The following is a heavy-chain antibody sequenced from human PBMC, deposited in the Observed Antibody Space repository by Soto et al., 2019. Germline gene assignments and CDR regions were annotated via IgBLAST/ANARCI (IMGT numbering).Heavy chain of an antibody. D-gene: IGHD3-3*01. CDR1: GGSISSYY. CDR2: IYYSGST. V-gene: IGHV4-59*01. Sequence: SETLSLTCTVSGGSISSYYWSWIRQPPGKGLEWIGYIYYSGSTNYKPSLKSRVTISVDTSKNQFSLKMSSVTAADTAVYYCARGGFTIFGVVDYFDYWGQGTLVTVSS. CDR3: ARGGFTIFGVVDYFDY. J-gene: IGHJ4*02.